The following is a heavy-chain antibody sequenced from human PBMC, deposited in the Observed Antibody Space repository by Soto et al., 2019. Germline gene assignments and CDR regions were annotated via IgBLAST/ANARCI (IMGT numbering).Heavy chain of an antibody. Sequence: QVQLVQSGAEVKKPGASVKVSCKASGYTFTSYSIRWVRQAPGQGLEWMGWISAYNGNTNYAQKLQGRVTMTTDTSTSTAYMELRSLRSDDTAVYYCARGAEVPEYYYYGMDVWGQRTTVTVSS. CDR1: GYTFTSYS. J-gene: IGHJ6*02. D-gene: IGHD2-2*01. V-gene: IGHV1-18*01. CDR2: ISAYNGNT. CDR3: ARGAEVPEYYYYGMDV.